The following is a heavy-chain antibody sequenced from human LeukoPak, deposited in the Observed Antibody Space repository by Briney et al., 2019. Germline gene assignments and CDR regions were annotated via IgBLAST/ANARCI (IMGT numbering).Heavy chain of an antibody. D-gene: IGHD4-23*01. CDR1: GFTFSSYS. CDR3: ARVGSYGGVTFDY. V-gene: IGHV3-21*01. CDR2: ISSSSSYI. J-gene: IGHJ4*02. Sequence: GGSLRLSCAASGFTFSSYSMNWVRQAPGKGLEWVSSISSSSSYIYYADSVKGRFTISRDNAKNSLYLQMNSLRAEDTAVYYCARVGSYGGVTFDYWGQGTLVTVSS.